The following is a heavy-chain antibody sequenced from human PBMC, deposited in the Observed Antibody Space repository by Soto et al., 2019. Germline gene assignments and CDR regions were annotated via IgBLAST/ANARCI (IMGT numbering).Heavy chain of an antibody. Sequence: SETLSLTCTVSGGSISDFYWSWIRQPPGKGLEWIGYIYYSGSTNYNPSLKSRVTISVDTSKNQFSLNLRSMSPAGTAVYYCARDPGYCTNGVCPIFDFWGQGVLVTVSS. CDR1: GGSISDFY. V-gene: IGHV4-59*01. CDR3: ARDPGYCTNGVCPIFDF. D-gene: IGHD2-8*01. CDR2: IYYSGST. J-gene: IGHJ4*02.